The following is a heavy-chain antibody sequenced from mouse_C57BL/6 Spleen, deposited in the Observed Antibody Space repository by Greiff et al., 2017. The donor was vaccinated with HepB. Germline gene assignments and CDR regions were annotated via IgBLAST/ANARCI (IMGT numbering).Heavy chain of an antibody. CDR3: ARCDDGYYGYFDV. V-gene: IGHV5-17*01. CDR1: GFTFSDYG. J-gene: IGHJ1*03. D-gene: IGHD2-3*01. CDR2: ISSGSSTI. Sequence: EVMLVESGGGLVKPGGSLKLSCAASGFTFSDYGMHWVRQAPEKGLEWVAYISSGSSTIYYADTVKGRFTISRDNAKNNLFLQMTSLRSEDTAMYYCARCDDGYYGYFDVWGTGTTVTVSA.